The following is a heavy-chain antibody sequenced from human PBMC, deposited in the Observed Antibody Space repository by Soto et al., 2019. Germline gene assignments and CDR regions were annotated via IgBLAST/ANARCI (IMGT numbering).Heavy chain of an antibody. CDR2: INPNSGGT. D-gene: IGHD2-2*01. CDR1: GYTFTGYY. Sequence: ASVKVSCKASGYTFTGYYMHWVRQAPGQGLEWMGWINPNSGGTNYAQKFQGWVTMTRDTSISTAYMELSRLRSDDTAVYYCARGRYCISTSCYGYYYYYVMDVWGQGTTVTVSS. V-gene: IGHV1-2*04. CDR3: ARGRYCISTSCYGYYYYYVMDV. J-gene: IGHJ6*02.